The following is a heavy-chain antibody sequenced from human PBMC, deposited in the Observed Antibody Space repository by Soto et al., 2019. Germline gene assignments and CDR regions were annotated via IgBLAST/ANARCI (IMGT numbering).Heavy chain of an antibody. V-gene: IGHV3-15*01. CDR3: TCNNIVGAKHDAFDI. D-gene: IGHD1-26*01. Sequence: EAQLVESGGGLVKPGESLRLSCAASGFTFSGAWMSWVRQAPGKGLEWVGRIKAKTDRGTTDYAAPVKGRFTISRDDSKNTLYLQMNSLKTEDTAMYYCTCNNIVGAKHDAFDIWGQGTKVTVSS. J-gene: IGHJ3*02. CDR1: GFTFSGAW. CDR2: IKAKTDRGTT.